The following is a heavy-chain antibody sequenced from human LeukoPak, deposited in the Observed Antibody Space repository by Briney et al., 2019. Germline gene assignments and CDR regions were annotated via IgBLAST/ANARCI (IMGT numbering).Heavy chain of an antibody. J-gene: IGHJ3*02. Sequence: SETLSLTCTVSGGSISSSSYYWGWIRQPPGKGLEWIGSIYYSGSTYYNPSLKSRVTISVDTSKNQFSLKLSSVTAADTAVYYCARDIGDAGTPDAFDIWGQGTMVTVSS. D-gene: IGHD1-7*01. CDR3: ARDIGDAGTPDAFDI. CDR1: GGSISSSSYY. CDR2: IYYSGST. V-gene: IGHV4-39*07.